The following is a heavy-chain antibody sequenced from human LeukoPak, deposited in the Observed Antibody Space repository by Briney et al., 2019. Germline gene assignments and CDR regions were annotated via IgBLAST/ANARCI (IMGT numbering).Heavy chain of an antibody. Sequence: GGSLRLSCAASGFTFSSYWMHWVRQAPGKGLVWVSRINSDGSSTSYADSVKGRFTISRDNAKNTLYLQMNSLRAEDTAVYYCARARGLLGWFGPWGQGTLVTVSS. V-gene: IGHV3-74*01. CDR3: ARARGLLGWFGP. D-gene: IGHD2/OR15-2a*01. CDR1: GFTFSSYW. J-gene: IGHJ5*02. CDR2: INSDGSST.